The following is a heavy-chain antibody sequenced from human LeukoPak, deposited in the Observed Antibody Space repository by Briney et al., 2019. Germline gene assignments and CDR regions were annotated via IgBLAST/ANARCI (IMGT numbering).Heavy chain of an antibody. Sequence: RGESLKLSCKASGYKFTNYWIGWVRQMPGKGLEWMRIIYPGDSETRYRPYFQGQVTISADKSIGTTYLQWSSLKASDNAIYYCARALRKGQGDYVPVLWGQGTLVTVSS. V-gene: IGHV5-51*01. CDR2: IYPGDSET. CDR1: GYKFTNYW. D-gene: IGHD3-16*01. J-gene: IGHJ4*02. CDR3: ARALRKGQGDYVPVL.